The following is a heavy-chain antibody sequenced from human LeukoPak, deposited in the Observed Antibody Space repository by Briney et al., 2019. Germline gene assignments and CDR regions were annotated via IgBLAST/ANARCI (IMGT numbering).Heavy chain of an antibody. V-gene: IGHV3-33*01. CDR1: GFTFSSYG. CDR3: ARGGIAVAGLDY. CDR2: IWYDGSNK. D-gene: IGHD6-19*01. J-gene: IGHJ4*02. Sequence: GGSLRLSCAASGFTFSSYGMHWVRQAPGKGLEWVAVIWYDGSNKYYADSVKGRFTISRDNSKNTLCLQMNSLRAEDTAVYYCARGGIAVAGLDYWGQGTLVTVSS.